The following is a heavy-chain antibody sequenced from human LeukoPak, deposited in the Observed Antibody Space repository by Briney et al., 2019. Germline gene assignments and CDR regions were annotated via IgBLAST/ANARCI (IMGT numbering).Heavy chain of an antibody. CDR1: GGSISSSNW. CDR3: ARMKDISSWYFDL. V-gene: IGHV4-4*02. J-gene: IGHJ2*01. Sequence: PSGTLSLTCAVSGGSISSSNWWSWVRQPPGKGLEWIGEVYHSGSTNNNPSLKSRVTISVDTSKNQFSLKLNSVTAADTAVYYCARMKDISSWYFDLWGRGTLVTVSS. D-gene: IGHD3-3*02. CDR2: VYHSGST.